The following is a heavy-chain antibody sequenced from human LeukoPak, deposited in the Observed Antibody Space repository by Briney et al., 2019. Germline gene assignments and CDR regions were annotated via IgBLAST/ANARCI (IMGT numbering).Heavy chain of an antibody. D-gene: IGHD3-22*01. CDR3: ARGGYDSSGYLIS. Sequence: SVKVSCKASGGTFSSYAISWVRQAPGQGLKWMGGIIPIFGTANYAQKFQGRVTITADESTSTAYMELSSLRAEDTAVYYCARGGYDSSGYLISWGQGTLVTVSS. CDR1: GGTFSSYA. V-gene: IGHV1-69*13. CDR2: IIPIFGTA. J-gene: IGHJ4*02.